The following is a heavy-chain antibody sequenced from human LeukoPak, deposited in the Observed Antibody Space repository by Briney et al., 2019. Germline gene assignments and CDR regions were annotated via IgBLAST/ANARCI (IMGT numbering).Heavy chain of an antibody. Sequence: ASVKVSCKASGYTFTSYDINWVRQATGQGLEWMGWMNPNSGNTGYAQKFQGRVTITRDTSASTAYMELSSLRSEDTAVYYCARGIEAFGVVVPAPAGFDPWGQGTLVTVSS. CDR3: ARGIEAFGVVVPAPAGFDP. CDR1: GYTFTSYD. J-gene: IGHJ5*02. V-gene: IGHV1-8*01. CDR2: MNPNSGNT. D-gene: IGHD2-2*01.